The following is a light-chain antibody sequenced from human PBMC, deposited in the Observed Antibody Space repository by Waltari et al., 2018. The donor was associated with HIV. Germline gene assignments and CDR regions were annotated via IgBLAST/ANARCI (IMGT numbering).Light chain of an antibody. CDR3: QQSYSTPPYT. V-gene: IGKV1-39*01. CDR2: SAT. CDR1: QNIGKY. J-gene: IGKJ2*01. Sequence: DIQMTQSPLAMSSSVEDRVTITCRASQNIGKYVNWYRQKVGEAPEPLDFSATSLHHRVPSRFSVRWSETDFTLTIAGLQPDDFALYFCQQSYSTPPYTFGQGT.